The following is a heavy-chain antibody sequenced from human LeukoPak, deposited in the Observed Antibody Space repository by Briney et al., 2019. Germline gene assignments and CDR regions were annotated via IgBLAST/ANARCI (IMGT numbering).Heavy chain of an antibody. V-gene: IGHV1-8*01. J-gene: IGHJ4*02. Sequence: GASVKVSCKASGYTFTSYDINWVRQATGQGLEWMGWMNPNSGNTGYAQKFQGRVTMTRNTSISTAYMELRSLRSDDTAVYYCARAGRTFVNYYDSSGDYWGQGTLVTVSS. CDR3: ARAGRTFVNYYDSSGDY. CDR2: MNPNSGNT. CDR1: GYTFTSYD. D-gene: IGHD3-22*01.